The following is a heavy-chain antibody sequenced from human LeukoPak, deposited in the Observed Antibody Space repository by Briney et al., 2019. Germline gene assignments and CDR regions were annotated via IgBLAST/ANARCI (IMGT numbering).Heavy chain of an antibody. D-gene: IGHD6-13*01. CDR1: GFTFSDYE. CDR3: ARDATTAAGWVYMDV. V-gene: IGHV3-48*03. Sequence: PGGSLRLSCAASGFTFSDYEMNWVRQAPGKGLEWVSHISTSGGTIYYANSMKGRFTISRDNAQNSVYLQMNSLRAEDTALYYCARDATTAAGWVYMDVWGKGTTVTISS. J-gene: IGHJ6*03. CDR2: ISTSGGTI.